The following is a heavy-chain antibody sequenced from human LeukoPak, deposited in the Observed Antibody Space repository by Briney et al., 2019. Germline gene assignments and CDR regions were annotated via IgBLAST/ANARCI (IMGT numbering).Heavy chain of an antibody. J-gene: IGHJ4*02. V-gene: IGHV3-23*01. CDR3: AKTYDSSGYFWLLGDY. CDR1: GFTFSSYA. D-gene: IGHD3-22*01. CDR2: ISGSGGST. Sequence: GGSLRLSCAASGFTFSSYAMSWVRQAPGKGLEWVSAISGSGGSTYYADSVKGRFTISRDNSKYTLYLQMNSLRAEDTAVYYCAKTYDSSGYFWLLGDYWGQGTLVTVSS.